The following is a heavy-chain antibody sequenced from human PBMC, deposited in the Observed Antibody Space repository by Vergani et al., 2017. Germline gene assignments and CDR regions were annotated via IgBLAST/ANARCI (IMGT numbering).Heavy chain of an antibody. J-gene: IGHJ3*02. D-gene: IGHD4-23*01. CDR3: ARVINXSWSGGRWDAFEI. Sequence: QEQLVQSGAEVKKPGASVKVSCKASGYTFTGYYLHWVRQAPGQGLEWMGWINPNNGGTNYAQKFQGRVTVTRDTSISTAYMEVTSLRSDDTAVYYCARVINXSWSGGRWDAFEIWGQGTVVIVSS. CDR2: INPNNGGT. CDR1: GYTFTGYY. V-gene: IGHV1-2*02.